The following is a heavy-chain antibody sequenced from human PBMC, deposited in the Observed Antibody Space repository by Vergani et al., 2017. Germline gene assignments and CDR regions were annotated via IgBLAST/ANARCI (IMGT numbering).Heavy chain of an antibody. CDR2: IDPSDSYT. V-gene: IGHV5-10-1*03. Sequence: EVQLVPSGAEVKKPGESLRISCKGSGYSFTSYWISWVRQMPGKGLEWMGRIDPSDSYTRYSPSFQGQVTISADKSISTAYLQWSSLKASDTAMYYCARRKVEMATFDYWGQGTLVTVSS. CDR1: GYSFTSYW. D-gene: IGHD5-24*01. CDR3: ARRKVEMATFDY. J-gene: IGHJ4*02.